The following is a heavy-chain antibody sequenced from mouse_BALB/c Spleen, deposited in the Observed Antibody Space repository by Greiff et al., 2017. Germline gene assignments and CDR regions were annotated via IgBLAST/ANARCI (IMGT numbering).Heavy chain of an antibody. Sequence: QVQLQQSGPGLVAPSQSLSITCTVSGFSLTSYGVHWVRQPPGKGLEWLGVIWAGGSTNYNSALMSRLSISKDNSKSQVFLKMNSLQTDDTAMYYCARAYGNGAWFAYWGQGTLVTVSA. D-gene: IGHD2-1*01. V-gene: IGHV2-9*02. CDR1: GFSLTSYG. CDR2: IWAGGST. CDR3: ARAYGNGAWFAY. J-gene: IGHJ3*01.